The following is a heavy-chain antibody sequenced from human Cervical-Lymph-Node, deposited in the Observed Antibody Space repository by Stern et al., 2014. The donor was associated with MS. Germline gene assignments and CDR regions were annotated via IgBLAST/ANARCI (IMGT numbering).Heavy chain of an antibody. CDR1: GGTFSSYA. V-gene: IGHV1-69*01. CDR2: IIPILGTA. D-gene: IGHD4-23*01. Sequence: VQLVQSGAEVKKPGSSAKVSCKASGGTFSSYAISWVRQAPGQGLEWMGGIIPILGTANYAQKFQGRVTITADESSSTAYMELSSLRSEDTAVYYCVIYGGNGVFDYWGQGTLVTVSS. CDR3: VIYGGNGVFDY. J-gene: IGHJ4*02.